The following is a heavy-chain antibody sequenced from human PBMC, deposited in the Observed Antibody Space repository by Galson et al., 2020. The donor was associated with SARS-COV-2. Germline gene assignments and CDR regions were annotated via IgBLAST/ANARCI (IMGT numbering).Heavy chain of an antibody. CDR2: IFSSGDT. CDR1: DGSVSNFY. Sequence: SETLSLTCSVSDGSVSNFYWTWIRQAPGKGLEWIGYIFSSGDTKYNPSLKSLVSMSVDTSKSQFSLQLTSVTASDTAIYYCVRDRWENRGEWVSYGLDVWGQGTTVTVSS. J-gene: IGHJ6*02. D-gene: IGHD1-26*01. CDR3: VRDRWENRGEWVSYGLDV. V-gene: IGHV4-59*02.